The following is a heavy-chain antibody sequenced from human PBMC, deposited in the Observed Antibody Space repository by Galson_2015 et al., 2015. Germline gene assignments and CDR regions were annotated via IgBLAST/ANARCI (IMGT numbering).Heavy chain of an antibody. CDR1: GFTFSRYW. J-gene: IGHJ3*02. CDR3: ARGSSGGDGAAFDI. V-gene: IGHV3-74*01. Sequence: SLRLSCAASGFTFSRYWMHWVRQAPGKGLVWVSRTNSDGSSTSYVDSVKGRLTISRDNAKNTLYLQMNSLRAEDTAVYYCARGSSGGDGAAFDIWGQGTRVTVSS. CDR2: TNSDGSST. D-gene: IGHD2-21*02.